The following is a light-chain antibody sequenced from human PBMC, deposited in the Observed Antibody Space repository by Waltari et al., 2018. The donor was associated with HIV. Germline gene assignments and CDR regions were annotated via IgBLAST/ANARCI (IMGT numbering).Light chain of an antibody. CDR3: CSYAGSYIWV. J-gene: IGLJ3*02. CDR2: DVS. V-gene: IGLV2-11*01. Sequence: QSALTQPRSVSGSPGQSVTISCTETRSDVGDYNYVSWYQQHPGKAPKVMIYDVSKRPSGVPDRFPGSKSGNTASLTISGLQAEDEADYYCCSYAGSYIWVFGGGTKLTVL. CDR1: RSDVGDYNY.